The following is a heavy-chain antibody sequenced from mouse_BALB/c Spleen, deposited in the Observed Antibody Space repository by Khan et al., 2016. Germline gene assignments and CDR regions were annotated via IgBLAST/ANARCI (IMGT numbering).Heavy chain of an antibody. CDR2: INPGSNYT. V-gene: IGHV1-7*01. CDR3: ARWGYGNYLYQAMDY. J-gene: IGHJ4*01. Sequence: QVQLQQSGAELAKPGASVKMSCKASGYTFTRFWMHWVKQRPGQGLEWIGYINPGSNYTDYNQNFKDKATLTADKSSSTAYMLLSSPTSEDSAVYCCARWGYGNYLYQAMDYWGQGISVTVSS. CDR1: GYTFTRFW. D-gene: IGHD2-10*02.